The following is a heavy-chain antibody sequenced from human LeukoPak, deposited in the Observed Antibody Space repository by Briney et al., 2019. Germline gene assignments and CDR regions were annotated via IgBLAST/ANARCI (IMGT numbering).Heavy chain of an antibody. V-gene: IGHV3-53*01. Sequence: PGGSLRLSCAASGFTVSSNYMSWVRQAPGKGLEWVSVIYSGGSTYYADSVKGRLTISRDNSKNTLYLQMNSLRAEDTAVYYCARERTSSFDYWGQGTLVTVSS. J-gene: IGHJ4*02. CDR1: GFTVSSNY. D-gene: IGHD3-16*01. CDR3: ARERTSSFDY. CDR2: IYSGGST.